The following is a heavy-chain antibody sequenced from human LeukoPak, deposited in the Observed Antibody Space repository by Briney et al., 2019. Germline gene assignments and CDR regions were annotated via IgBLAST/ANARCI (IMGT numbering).Heavy chain of an antibody. CDR2: IYSGGST. V-gene: IGHV3-66*01. Sequence: GGSLRLSCAASGFTVSSNYMSWVRQAPGKGLEWVSVIYSGGSTYYADSVKGRFTISRDNSKNTLYLQMNSLRAEDTAVYYCARDRRNSGSYPPDAFDIWGQGTMVTVSS. D-gene: IGHD1-26*01. CDR3: ARDRRNSGSYPPDAFDI. J-gene: IGHJ3*02. CDR1: GFTVSSNY.